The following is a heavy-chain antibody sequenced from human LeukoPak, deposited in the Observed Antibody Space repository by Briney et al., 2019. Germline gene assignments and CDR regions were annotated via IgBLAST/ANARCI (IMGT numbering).Heavy chain of an antibody. CDR1: YGSISDISYY. CDR3: ARLYGGVAGDY. CDR2: IYYSGST. Sequence: SETLSLTCTVSYGSISDISYYWGWIRQPPGKGLEWIGSIYYSGSTNYNPSLKSRVTISVDTSKNQFSLKLSSVTAADTAVYYCARLYGGVAGDYWGQGTLVTVSS. J-gene: IGHJ4*02. D-gene: IGHD3-16*01. V-gene: IGHV4-39*07.